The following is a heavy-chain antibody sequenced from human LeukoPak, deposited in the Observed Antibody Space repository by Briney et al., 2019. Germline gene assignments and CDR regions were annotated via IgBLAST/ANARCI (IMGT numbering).Heavy chain of an antibody. CDR2: IWYDGSNK. V-gene: IGHV3-33*08. D-gene: IGHD3-22*01. Sequence: GGSLRLSCAASGLTFTNAWMSWVRQAPGKGLEWVAVIWYDGSNKYYADSVKGRFTISRDNSKNTLYLQMNSLRAEDTAVYYCARDQIWVSDSSGYSDYWGQGTLVTVSS. CDR3: ARDQIWVSDSSGYSDY. CDR1: GLTFTNAW. J-gene: IGHJ4*02.